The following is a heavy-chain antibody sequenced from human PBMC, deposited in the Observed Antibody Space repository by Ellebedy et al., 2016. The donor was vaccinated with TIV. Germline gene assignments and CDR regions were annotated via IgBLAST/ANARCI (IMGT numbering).Heavy chain of an antibody. CDR3: AKFGSYSLDY. Sequence: GGSLRLXXAASGFTFSSYAMSWVRQAPGKGLEWVSAISGSGGSTYYADSVKGRFAISRDNSKNTLYLQMNSLRAEDTAVYYCAKFGSYSLDYWGQGTLVTVSS. CDR1: GFTFSSYA. D-gene: IGHD1-26*01. V-gene: IGHV3-23*01. CDR2: ISGSGGST. J-gene: IGHJ4*02.